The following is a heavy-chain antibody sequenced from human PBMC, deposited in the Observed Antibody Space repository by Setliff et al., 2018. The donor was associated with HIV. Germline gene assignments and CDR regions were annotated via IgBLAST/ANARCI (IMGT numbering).Heavy chain of an antibody. D-gene: IGHD3-22*01. J-gene: IGHJ4*02. CDR1: GGTFSNHG. V-gene: IGHV1-69*13. CDR3: ARARGIITTFDY. Sequence: SVKVSCKASGGTFSNHGISWVRQAPGQGLEWMGGIIPILGTTQFAQKFQGRLTITADESTSTAYMELSSLKSGDTAVYYCARARGIITTFDYWGQGTLVTVSS. CDR2: IIPILGTT.